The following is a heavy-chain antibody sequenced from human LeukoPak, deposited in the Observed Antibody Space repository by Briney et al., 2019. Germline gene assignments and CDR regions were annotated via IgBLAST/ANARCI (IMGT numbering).Heavy chain of an antibody. V-gene: IGHV4-59*01. J-gene: IGHJ4*02. CDR2: IYYSGST. D-gene: IGHD3-22*01. CDR1: GASITSFY. CDR3: ARGWSYYDSSGYHY. Sequence: SETLSLTCTVSGASITSFYWSWIRQPPGKGLEWIGYIYYSGSTNYNPSLKSRVTISVDTSKNQFSLKLSSVTAADTAVYYCARGWSYYDSSGYHYWGQGTLVTVSS.